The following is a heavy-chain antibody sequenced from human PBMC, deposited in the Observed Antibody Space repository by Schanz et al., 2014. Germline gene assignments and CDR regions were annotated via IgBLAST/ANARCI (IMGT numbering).Heavy chain of an antibody. V-gene: IGHV1-69*04. CDR2: IIPILGIA. Sequence: QVQVVQSGAEVKKPGASVKVSCEASRYTFNTYGLNWVRQAPGQGLEWMGRIIPILGIANYAQNFQGRVTITADKSTSTAYMELTSLRSEDTAVYYCARDFSAYVGNYFDYWGQGTLVTVSS. J-gene: IGHJ4*02. CDR3: ARDFSAYVGNYFDY. D-gene: IGHD5-12*01. CDR1: RYTFNTYG.